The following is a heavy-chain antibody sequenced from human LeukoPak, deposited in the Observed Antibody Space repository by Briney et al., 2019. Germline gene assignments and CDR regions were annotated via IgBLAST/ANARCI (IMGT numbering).Heavy chain of an antibody. CDR2: IIPIFGTA. D-gene: IGHD3-3*01. J-gene: IGHJ6*03. CDR1: GGTFSSYA. Sequence: SVKVSCKASGGTFSSYAISWVRQAPGQGLEWMGGIIPIFGTANYAQKFQGRVTITADESTSTAYMELSSLRSEDTAVHYCAGNYDFWSGYYTGHSYYYYYYMDVWGKGTTVTVSS. CDR3: AGNYDFWSGYYTGHSYYYYYYMDV. V-gene: IGHV1-69*13.